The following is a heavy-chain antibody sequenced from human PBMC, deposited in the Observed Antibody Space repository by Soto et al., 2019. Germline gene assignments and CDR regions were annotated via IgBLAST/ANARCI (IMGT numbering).Heavy chain of an antibody. CDR2: IYLSAGA. J-gene: IGHJ6*02. Sequence: QLQLQESGPRLVKPSETLSLTCSVSGDSISSSSNSWAWIRQSPGKGLEWIGTIYLSAGAHYNPSLGGHVAISADTPNNQLSLRLSSVTAADTAVYYCGRQPGHCGSTACFGYYSVDVWGQGTTVTVS. V-gene: IGHV4-39*01. D-gene: IGHD2-2*01. CDR1: GDSISSSSNS. CDR3: GRQPGHCGSTACFGYYSVDV.